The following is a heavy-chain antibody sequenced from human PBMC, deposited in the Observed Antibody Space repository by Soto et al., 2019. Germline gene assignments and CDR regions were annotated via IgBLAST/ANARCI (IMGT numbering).Heavy chain of an antibody. D-gene: IGHD3-10*01. Sequence: SETLSLTCAVYGGSFSGYYWSWIRQPPGKGLEWIGEINHSGSTNYNPSLKSRVTVSVDTSKNQFSLKLSSVTAADTAVYYCARVVGVLLWFGESHYGMDVWGQGTTVTVSS. CDR2: INHSGST. CDR3: ARVVGVLLWFGESHYGMDV. CDR1: GGSFSGYY. J-gene: IGHJ6*02. V-gene: IGHV4-34*01.